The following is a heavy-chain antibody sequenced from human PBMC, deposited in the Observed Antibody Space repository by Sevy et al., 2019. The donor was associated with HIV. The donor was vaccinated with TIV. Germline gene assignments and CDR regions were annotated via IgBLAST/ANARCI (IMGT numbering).Heavy chain of an antibody. CDR2: ISGSGYST. CDR1: GFTFSNYG. Sequence: GGSLRLSCAASGFTFSNYGMSWVRQAPGKGLEWVSAISGSGYSTYYADSVKGRFTISRDKSKNTLYLQINSPRAGDTAVYYCAKHIAYCGGDCYPPLYYFDYWGQGTLVTVSS. J-gene: IGHJ4*02. D-gene: IGHD2-21*02. CDR3: AKHIAYCGGDCYPPLYYFDY. V-gene: IGHV3-23*01.